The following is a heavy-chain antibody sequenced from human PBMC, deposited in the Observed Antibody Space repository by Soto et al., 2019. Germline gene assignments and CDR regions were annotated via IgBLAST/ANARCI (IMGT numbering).Heavy chain of an antibody. CDR2: ISYDGSNK. CDR1: GFTFSSYG. Sequence: GGSLRLSCAASGFTFSSYGMHWVRQAPGKGLEWVAVISYDGSNKYYADSVKGRFTISRDNSKNTLYLQMNSLRAEDTAVYYCAKQAGAAGTPTPLIGYGMDVWGQGTTVTVSS. V-gene: IGHV3-30*18. CDR3: AKQAGAAGTPTPLIGYGMDV. J-gene: IGHJ6*02. D-gene: IGHD6-13*01.